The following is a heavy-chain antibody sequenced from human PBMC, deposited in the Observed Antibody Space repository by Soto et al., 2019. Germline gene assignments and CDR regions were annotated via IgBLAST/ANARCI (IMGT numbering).Heavy chain of an antibody. CDR3: ARDLPPADY. Sequence: QVQLVQSGAEVKKPGASVKVSCKASGYTFSSYFISWVRQAPGQGLERMGWINDYNGNTNYAQNLQGRVTMTTDTSPGTGYMELRSLGSDDTAVYYCARDLPPADYWGQGTLVTVSS. CDR2: INDYNGNT. CDR1: GYTFSSYF. V-gene: IGHV1-18*01. J-gene: IGHJ4*02.